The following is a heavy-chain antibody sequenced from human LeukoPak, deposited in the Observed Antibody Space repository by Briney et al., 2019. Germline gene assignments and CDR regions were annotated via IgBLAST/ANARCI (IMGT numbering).Heavy chain of an antibody. V-gene: IGHV1-3*03. CDR2: ITTGRGET. D-gene: IGHD3-16*01. CDR1: GGTFSRYA. J-gene: IGHJ5*02. CDR3: ARLRPRMITFGEVIGWFDP. Sequence: GASVKVSCKASGGTFSRYAVSWVRQAPGQGLEWMGWITTGRGETRYSQEFQRRITFTRDTSASTVYMDLSDLRSEDTAVYYCARLRPRMITFGEVIGWFDPWGQGTLVTVSS.